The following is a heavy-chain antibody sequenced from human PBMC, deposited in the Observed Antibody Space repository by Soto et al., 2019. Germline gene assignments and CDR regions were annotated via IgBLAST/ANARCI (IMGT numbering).Heavy chain of an antibody. CDR1: GFTFSRYC. Sequence: QVQMAESGGGVGQPGRSLRLSCAASGFTFSRYCMHWVRQAPGKGLEWVAVISSDGSVKFYADSVKGRFTISRDNSKSTLYVQMDSLRVEDTAAYYCTGEVASGYWGQGTLVTVSS. J-gene: IGHJ4*02. CDR2: ISSDGSVK. V-gene: IGHV3-30*03. CDR3: TGEVASGY. D-gene: IGHD2-8*02.